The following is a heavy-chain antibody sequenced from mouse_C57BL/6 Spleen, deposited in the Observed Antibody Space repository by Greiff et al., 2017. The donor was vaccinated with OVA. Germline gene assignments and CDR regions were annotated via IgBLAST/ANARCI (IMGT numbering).Heavy chain of an antibody. V-gene: IGHV1-69*01. D-gene: IGHD3-3*01. CDR3: ARGQKEGFAY. J-gene: IGHJ3*01. Sequence: QVQLQQPGAELVMPGASVKLSCKASGYTFTSYWMHWVKQRPGQGLEWIGEIDPSDSYTNYNQKFKGKSTLTVDKSSSTAYMQLSSLTSEDSAVYYCARGQKEGFAYWGQGTLVTVSA. CDR1: GYTFTSYW. CDR2: IDPSDSYT.